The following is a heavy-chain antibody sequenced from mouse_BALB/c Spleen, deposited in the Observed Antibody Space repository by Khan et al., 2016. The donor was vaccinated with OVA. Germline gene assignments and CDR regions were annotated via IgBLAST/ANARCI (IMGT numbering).Heavy chain of an antibody. J-gene: IGHJ2*01. CDR3: ARSVTITTVVATDFDY. Sequence: VQLQQSGPGLVKPSQSLSLTCTVTGYSITSDYAWNWIRQFPGNKLEWMGYISYRGRTSYNPSLKSRISLTRDTSKNQFFLQLNSVTTEDTATYFGARSVTITTVVATDFDYWGQGTTLTVSS. D-gene: IGHD1-1*01. V-gene: IGHV3-2*02. CDR2: ISYRGRT. CDR1: GYSITSDYA.